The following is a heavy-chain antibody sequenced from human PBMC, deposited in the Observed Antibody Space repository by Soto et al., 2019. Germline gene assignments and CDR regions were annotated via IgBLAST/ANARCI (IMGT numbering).Heavy chain of an antibody. D-gene: IGHD5-12*01. CDR2: IYYSGST. Sequence: SETLSLTCTVSGGSISSGGYYWSWIRQHPGKGLEWIGYIYYSGSTYYKPSLKSRVTISVDTSKNQFSLKLSSVTAADTAVYYCARGGGYNTAFDYWGQGTLVTVSS. J-gene: IGHJ4*02. CDR1: GGSISSGGYY. CDR3: ARGGGYNTAFDY. V-gene: IGHV4-31*03.